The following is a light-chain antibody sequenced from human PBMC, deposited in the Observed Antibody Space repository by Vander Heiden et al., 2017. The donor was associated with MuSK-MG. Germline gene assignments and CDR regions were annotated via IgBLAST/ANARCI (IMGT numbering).Light chain of an antibody. J-gene: IGLJ2*01. V-gene: IGLV1-44*01. CDR2: SNN. CDR1: SSNIGSNT. CDR3: AAWDDSLNGVV. Sequence: QSVLTQPPSASGTPGQRVTISCSGSSSNIGSNTVHWYPQLPGTAPNLLIYSNNQRPSGVPDRFSGSKSGTSASLAISGLQSEDEADYYCAAWDDSLNGVVFGGGTKLTVL.